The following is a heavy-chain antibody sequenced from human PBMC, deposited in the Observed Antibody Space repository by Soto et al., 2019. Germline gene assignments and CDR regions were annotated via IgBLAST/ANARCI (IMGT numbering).Heavy chain of an antibody. D-gene: IGHD6-13*01. CDR3: VRDLQQLVRGYYYYYVMDG. V-gene: IGHV4-59*01. Sequence: SETLSLTCTVSGGTISSYYWSWIRQPPGKGLEWIGYIYYSGSTNYNPSLKSRVTISVDTSKNQFSLKLSSVTAADTAVYYCVRDLQQLVRGYYYYYVMDGWGQGTTVTVSS. J-gene: IGHJ6*02. CDR2: IYYSGST. CDR1: GGTISSYY.